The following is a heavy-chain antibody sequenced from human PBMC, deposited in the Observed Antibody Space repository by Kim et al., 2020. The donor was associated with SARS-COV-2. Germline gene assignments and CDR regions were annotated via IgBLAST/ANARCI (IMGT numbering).Heavy chain of an antibody. Sequence: GRFTISRDNSKNTLYLQMNSLRAEDTAVYYCAKDFASGSSEYYYYYYMDVWGKGTTVTVSS. CDR3: AKDFASGSSEYYYYYYMDV. J-gene: IGHJ6*03. V-gene: IGHV3-30*02. D-gene: IGHD1-26*01.